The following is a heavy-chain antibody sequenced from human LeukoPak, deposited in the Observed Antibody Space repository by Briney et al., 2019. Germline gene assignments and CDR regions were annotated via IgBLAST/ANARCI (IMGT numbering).Heavy chain of an antibody. V-gene: IGHV5-51*01. CDR2: INPADSVT. CDR3: ARRYCSGGTCYYFDY. Sequence: GESLKISCEASGYSFSSHGIVWVRQMPGKGLEWMGIINPADSVTIYSPSFQGQVTISADKSITTAHLQWSSLKASDTAMYYCARRYCSGGTCYYFDYWGQGALVTVSS. J-gene: IGHJ4*02. D-gene: IGHD2-15*01. CDR1: GYSFSSHG.